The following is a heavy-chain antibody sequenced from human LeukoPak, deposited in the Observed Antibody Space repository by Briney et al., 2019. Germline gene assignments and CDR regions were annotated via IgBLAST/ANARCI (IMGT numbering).Heavy chain of an antibody. D-gene: IGHD2-2*01. V-gene: IGHV4-34*01. CDR2: INQSGST. CDR3: ATLCSTSCYQRYLGY. J-gene: IGHJ4*02. Sequence: SETLSLTCAVYGGFFSVYHWSWIRQPPGKGLECLGEINQSGSTNYNPSLKGRVTISVDTSKNQFSLELSSVTAADTAAYYCATLCSTSCYQRYLGYWGQGTLVTVSS. CDR1: GGFFSVYH.